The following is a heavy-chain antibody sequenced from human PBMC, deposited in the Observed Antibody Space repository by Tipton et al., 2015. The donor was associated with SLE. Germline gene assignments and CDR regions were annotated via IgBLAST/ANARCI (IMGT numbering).Heavy chain of an antibody. V-gene: IGHV4-39*07. D-gene: IGHD5-18*01. CDR2: IYYSGST. CDR1: GGSISSSSYY. CDR3: ASGWIQLWLDY. J-gene: IGHJ4*02. Sequence: TLSLTCTVSGGSISSSSYYWGWIRQPPGKGLEWIGSIYYSGSTYYNPSLKSRVTISVDTSKNQFSLKLSPVTAADTAVYYCASGWIQLWLDYWGQGTLVTVSS.